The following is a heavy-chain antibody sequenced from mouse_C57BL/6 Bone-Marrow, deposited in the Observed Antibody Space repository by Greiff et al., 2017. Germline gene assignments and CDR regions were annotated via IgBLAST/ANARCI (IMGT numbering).Heavy chain of an antibody. CDR2: IHPNSGST. CDR3: ARTYGSRGPHFDY. Sequence: QVQLQQPGAELVKPGASVKLSCKASGYTFTSYWMHWVKQRPGQGLEWIGMIHPNSGSTNYNEKFKSKATLTVDKSSSTAYMQLSSLTSEDSAVYYCARTYGSRGPHFDYWGQGTTLTVSS. CDR1: GYTFTSYW. V-gene: IGHV1-64*01. D-gene: IGHD1-1*01. J-gene: IGHJ2*01.